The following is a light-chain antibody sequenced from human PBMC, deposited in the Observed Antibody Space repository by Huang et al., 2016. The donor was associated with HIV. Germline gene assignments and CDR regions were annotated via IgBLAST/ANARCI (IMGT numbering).Light chain of an antibody. J-gene: IGKJ5*01. CDR1: QELSKS. CDR3: QQYISFPIT. CDR2: NAF. Sequence: DVQMTQSPSSLSASVGDTVTITCRASQELSKSLAWFQQKPGKAPKPLIYNAFKLQGGVPSRFSGSGSGTDFTLTINSMQPEDFATYYCQQYISFPITFGQGTRLDIK. V-gene: IGKV1-16*01.